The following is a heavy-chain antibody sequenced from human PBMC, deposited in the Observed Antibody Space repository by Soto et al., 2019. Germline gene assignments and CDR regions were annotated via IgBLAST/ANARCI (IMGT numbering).Heavy chain of an antibody. CDR1: GGSFNANY. CDR3: AKGLSQDWFDP. Sequence: SETLSLTCAVSGGSFNANYWTWIRQPPGKGLEWIGEIYHTGSTNYNPSLKSRVSISVDTSKNQFSLKLSSVTAADTAVYYCAKGLSQDWFDPWGQGTLVTVSS. CDR2: IYHTGST. J-gene: IGHJ5*02. V-gene: IGHV4-34*01.